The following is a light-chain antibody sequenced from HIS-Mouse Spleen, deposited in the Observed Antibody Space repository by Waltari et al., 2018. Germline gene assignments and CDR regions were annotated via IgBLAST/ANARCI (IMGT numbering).Light chain of an antibody. CDR3: ISYTSSSTRV. V-gene: IGLV2-14*03. CDR1: SSDVGGYNY. Sequence: QSALTQRASVSGSPGQSITISCTGTSSDVGGYNYVSWYQQHPGKAPKLMIYDVSNRPSGVSNRFSGSKSGNTASLTISGLQAEDEADYYCISYTSSSTRVFGGGTKLTVL. J-gene: IGLJ3*02. CDR2: DVS.